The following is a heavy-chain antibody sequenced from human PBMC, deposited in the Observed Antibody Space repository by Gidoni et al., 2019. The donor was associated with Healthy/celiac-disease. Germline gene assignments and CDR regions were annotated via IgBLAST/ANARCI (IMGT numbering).Heavy chain of an antibody. CDR3: AKDYYDFWSGYYGHLDY. CDR1: GFTFSSYA. D-gene: IGHD3-3*01. Sequence: QVQLVESGGGVVQTGRSLRLSCAASGFTFSSYAMHWVRQAPGKGLEWVALISDDGSNKYYADSVKGRFTISRDNSRNTLYLQMNSLRAEDTAVYYCAKDYYDFWSGYYGHLDYWGQGTLGTVSS. J-gene: IGHJ4*02. CDR2: ISDDGSNK. V-gene: IGHV3-30-3*01.